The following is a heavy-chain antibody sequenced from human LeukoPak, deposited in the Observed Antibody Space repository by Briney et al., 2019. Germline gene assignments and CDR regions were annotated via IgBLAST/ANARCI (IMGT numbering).Heavy chain of an antibody. Sequence: GGSLRLSCAASGFTFSSYGMHWVRQAPGKGLEWVAFIRYDGSNKYYADSVKGRFTISRDNAKNLVYLEMNSLRAEDTAVYYCARVPGEMGATLAYLDYWGQGTLVIVSS. CDR1: GFTFSSYG. J-gene: IGHJ4*02. D-gene: IGHD1-26*01. V-gene: IGHV3-30*02. CDR3: ARVPGEMGATLAYLDY. CDR2: IRYDGSNK.